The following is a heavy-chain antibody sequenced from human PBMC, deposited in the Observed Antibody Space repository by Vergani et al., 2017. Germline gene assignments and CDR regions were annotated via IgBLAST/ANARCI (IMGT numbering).Heavy chain of an antibody. V-gene: IGHV5-51*03. D-gene: IGHD3-3*01. CDR2: IYAGDSDV. CDR1: GYSITNYW. CDR3: AKTHDFSSLYSSYNWFDP. Sequence: EVQLVQSGAEVKKPGESLKISCQGSGYSITNYWIAWVRQRPGKGLEWMGIIYAGDSDVRYSPSFQGQVTMSVDKSHSTAYLQWSSLKASDTATYYCAKTHDFSSLYSSYNWFDPWGQGTQVTVSS. J-gene: IGHJ5*02.